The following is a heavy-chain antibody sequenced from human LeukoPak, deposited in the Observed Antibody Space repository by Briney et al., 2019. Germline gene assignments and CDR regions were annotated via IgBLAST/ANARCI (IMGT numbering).Heavy chain of an antibody. J-gene: IGHJ2*01. CDR1: GFPFSSSW. V-gene: IGHV3-74*01. D-gene: IGHD1-7*01. Sequence: GGSLRLSCAAFGFPFSSSWMHWVRQGPGKGLGWVARMNADGRTINYADSVKGRFTISRDNAKNTLYLQMNSLRAEDAAVYYCARAGNYYFDLWGRGTQVTVSS. CDR3: ARAGNYYFDL. CDR2: MNADGRTI.